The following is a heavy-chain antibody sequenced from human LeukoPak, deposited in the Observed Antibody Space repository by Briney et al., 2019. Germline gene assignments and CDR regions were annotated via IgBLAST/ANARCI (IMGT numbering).Heavy chain of an antibody. CDR3: ARGGIAAAGVDY. Sequence: GASVTVSCKPYGYTFTSYDINWVRQATGHGREWMGWMNPNRGNTGYAQKCQGRVTMTRDTSMSTVYMEVSSLTSEDTAVYYCARGGIAAAGVDYWGQGTLVTVSS. CDR2: MNPNRGNT. D-gene: IGHD6-13*01. J-gene: IGHJ4*02. CDR1: GYTFTSYD. V-gene: IGHV1-8*01.